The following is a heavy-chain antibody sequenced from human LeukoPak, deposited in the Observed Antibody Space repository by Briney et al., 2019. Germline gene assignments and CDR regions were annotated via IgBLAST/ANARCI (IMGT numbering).Heavy chain of an antibody. V-gene: IGHV3-30*02. CDR2: IRYDGSNK. CDR3: AKLYTRVSIAARPIIDY. Sequence: GGSLRLSCAASGFTFSSYAMHWVRQAPGKGLEWVAFIRYDGSNKYYADSVKGRFTISRDNSKNTLYLQMNSLRAEDTAVYYCAKLYTRVSIAARPIIDYWGQGTLVTVSS. D-gene: IGHD6-6*01. CDR1: GFTFSSYA. J-gene: IGHJ4*02.